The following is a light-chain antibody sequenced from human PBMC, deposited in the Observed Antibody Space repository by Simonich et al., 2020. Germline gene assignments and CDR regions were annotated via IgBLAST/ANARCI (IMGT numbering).Light chain of an antibody. CDR3: QQYYSTPYT. Sequence: EIVMTQSPATLSVSPGERATLSCSASQSVSSNLAWYQQKPGHPPKLLIYWASTRESGVPDRFSGSGSGTDFTLTISSLQAEDVAVYYCQQYYSTPYTFCQGTKLEIK. V-gene: IGKV3-15*01. CDR2: WAS. CDR1: QSVSSN. J-gene: IGKJ2*01.